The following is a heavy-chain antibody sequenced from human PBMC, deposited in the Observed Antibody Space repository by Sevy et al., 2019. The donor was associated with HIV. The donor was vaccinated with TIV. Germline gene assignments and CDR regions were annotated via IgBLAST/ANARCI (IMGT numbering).Heavy chain of an antibody. CDR1: GGSISSSSYY. J-gene: IGHJ4*02. CDR3: ASRAPYYYDSSGYQGYYFDY. D-gene: IGHD3-22*01. Sequence: SETLSLTCTVSGGSISSSSYYWGWIRQPPGKGLEWIGSIYYSGSTYYNPSLKSRVTISVDTSKTQFSLKLSSVTAADTGVYYCASRAPYYYDSSGYQGYYFDYWGQGTLVTVSS. V-gene: IGHV4-39*01. CDR2: IYYSGST.